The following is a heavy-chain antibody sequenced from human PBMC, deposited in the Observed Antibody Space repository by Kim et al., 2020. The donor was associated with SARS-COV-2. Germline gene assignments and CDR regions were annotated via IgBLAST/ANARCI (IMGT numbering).Heavy chain of an antibody. D-gene: IGHD1-26*01. J-gene: IGHJ3*02. V-gene: IGHV4-59*01. CDR3: ARDMGATAAFDI. Sequence: NYNPSLKSRVTISVDTSKNQFSLKLSSVTAADTAVYYCARDMGATAAFDIWGQGTMVTVSS.